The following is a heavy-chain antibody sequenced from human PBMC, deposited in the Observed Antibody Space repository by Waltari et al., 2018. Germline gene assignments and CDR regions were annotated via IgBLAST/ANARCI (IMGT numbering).Heavy chain of an antibody. CDR3: ATTRIYGDYDVVDY. Sequence: QVQLVQSGAEVKKPGSSVKVSCKASGGTFSSYAISWVRQAPGQGLEWMGGIIPIFGTANYAQKLQGRVTITTDESTSTAYMELSSLRSEDTAVYYCATTRIYGDYDVVDYWGQGTLVTVSS. V-gene: IGHV1-69*05. CDR2: IIPIFGTA. CDR1: GGTFSSYA. J-gene: IGHJ4*02. D-gene: IGHD4-17*01.